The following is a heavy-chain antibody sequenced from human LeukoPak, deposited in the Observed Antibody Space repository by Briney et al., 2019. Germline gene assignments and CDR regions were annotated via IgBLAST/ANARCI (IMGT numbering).Heavy chain of an antibody. CDR1: GGSISSYY. D-gene: IGHD3-16*01. J-gene: IGHJ4*02. Sequence: SETLSLTCTVSGGSISSYYWSWIRQPPGKGLEWIGYIYYSGSTNYNPSLKSRVTISVDTSKNQFSLKLSSVTAADTAVYYCARAVWGRYLYWGQGTLVTVSS. V-gene: IGHV4-59*01. CDR2: IYYSGST. CDR3: ARAVWGRYLY.